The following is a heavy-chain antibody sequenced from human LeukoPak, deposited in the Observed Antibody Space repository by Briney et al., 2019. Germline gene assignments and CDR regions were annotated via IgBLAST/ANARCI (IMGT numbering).Heavy chain of an antibody. Sequence: SQTLSLTCAVSGGSISSGGYSWSWIRQPPGKGLEWIGYIYHSGSTYYNPSLKSRVTISVDRSKNQFSLKLSSVTAADTAVYYCARGLAPTAEGFYAFDIWGHGTMVTVSS. D-gene: IGHD2-21*02. J-gene: IGHJ3*02. CDR1: GGSISSGGYS. CDR3: ARGLAPTAEGFYAFDI. V-gene: IGHV4-30-2*01. CDR2: IYHSGST.